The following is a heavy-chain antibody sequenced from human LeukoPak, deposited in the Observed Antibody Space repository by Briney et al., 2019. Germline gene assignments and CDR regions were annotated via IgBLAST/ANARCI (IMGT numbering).Heavy chain of an antibody. Sequence: GGSLRLPCAASGFTFSSYSMNWVRQAPGKGLEWVSSITSSSYVSYADSVKGRFTISRDNAKNSLSLQMNSLRAEDTAVYYCARDREYVPDFWGQGTLVTVSS. CDR1: GFTFSSYS. J-gene: IGHJ4*02. V-gene: IGHV3-21*01. D-gene: IGHD2-2*01. CDR3: ARDREYVPDF. CDR2: ITSSSYV.